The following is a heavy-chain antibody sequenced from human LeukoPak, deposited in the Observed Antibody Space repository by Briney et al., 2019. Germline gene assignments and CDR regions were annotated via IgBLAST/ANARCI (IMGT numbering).Heavy chain of an antibody. Sequence: PSETLSLTCTVSGYSISSGYYWGWIRQPPGKGLEWIGSIYYSGSTYYNPSLKSRVTISVDTSKNQFSLKLSSVTAADTAVYYCARRNEGRYSSIPQIMYYFDYWGQGTLVTVSS. V-gene: IGHV4-38-2*02. CDR3: ARRNEGRYSSIPQIMYYFDY. CDR1: GYSISSGYY. D-gene: IGHD6-13*01. CDR2: IYYSGST. J-gene: IGHJ4*02.